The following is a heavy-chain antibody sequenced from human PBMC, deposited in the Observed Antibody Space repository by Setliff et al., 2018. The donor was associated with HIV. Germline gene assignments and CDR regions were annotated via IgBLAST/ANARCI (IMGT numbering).Heavy chain of an antibody. Sequence: SETLSLTCTVSGGSISSYFWTWIRQSPEKGLEWIGYIYHYGSPNYNPSLQSRVTLSVDTSKNQFSLTLTSDTAADTAVYYCARGGRSDGYHIASWGQGILVTVSS. CDR1: GGSISSYF. J-gene: IGHJ4*02. V-gene: IGHV4-59*01. CDR3: ARGGRSDGYHIAS. D-gene: IGHD2-15*01. CDR2: IYHYGSP.